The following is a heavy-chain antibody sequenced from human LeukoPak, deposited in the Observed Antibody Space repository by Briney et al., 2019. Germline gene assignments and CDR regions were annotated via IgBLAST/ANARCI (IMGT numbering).Heavy chain of an antibody. Sequence: PSETLSLTCTVSGGSISSYYWSWIRQPPGKGLEWIGYIYYSGSTNYNPSLKSRVTISVDTSKNQFSLKLSSVTAADTAVYYCAGANFDWLSNWFDPWGQGTLVTVSS. J-gene: IGHJ5*02. V-gene: IGHV4-59*01. CDR2: IYYSGST. CDR1: GGSISSYY. D-gene: IGHD3-9*01. CDR3: AGANFDWLSNWFDP.